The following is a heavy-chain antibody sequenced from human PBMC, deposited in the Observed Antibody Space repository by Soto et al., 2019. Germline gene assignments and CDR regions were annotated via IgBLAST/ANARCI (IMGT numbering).Heavy chain of an antibody. V-gene: IGHV4-34*01. Sequence: PSETLSLTCAVYGGSFSGYYWSWIRQPPGKGLEWIGEINHSGSTNYNPSLKSRVTISVDTSKNQFSLKLSSVTAADTAVYYCARVSRYYGSGRLLYYYGMDVWGQGTTVTVSS. D-gene: IGHD3-10*01. CDR2: INHSGST. CDR3: ARVSRYYGSGRLLYYYGMDV. CDR1: GGSFSGYY. J-gene: IGHJ6*02.